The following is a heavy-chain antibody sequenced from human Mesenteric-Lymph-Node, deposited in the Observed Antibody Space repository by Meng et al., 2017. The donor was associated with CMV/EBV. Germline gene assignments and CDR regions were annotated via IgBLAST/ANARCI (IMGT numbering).Heavy chain of an antibody. CDR2: SSTSYGDT. CDR1: GYTFTGYY. V-gene: IGHV1-18*04. Sequence: ASGYTFTGYYMHWVRQAPGQGLEWMEWSSTSYGDTKYAQKVQGRVTLTTDTSTSTAYMELRSLRSDDKAVYFCARGYSGYGYYFDHWGQGTLVTVSS. D-gene: IGHD5-12*01. CDR3: ARGYSGYGYYFDH. J-gene: IGHJ4*02.